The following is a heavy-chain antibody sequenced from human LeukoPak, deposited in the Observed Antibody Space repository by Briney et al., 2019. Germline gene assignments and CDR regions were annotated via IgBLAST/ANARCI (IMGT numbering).Heavy chain of an antibody. CDR1: GYTFTGYY. V-gene: IGHV1-2*02. J-gene: IGHJ4*02. Sequence: GASVKVSCKASGYTFTGYYMHWVRLAPGQGLEWMGWINPNSGGTNYAQKFQGRVTMTRDTSISTAYMELSRLRSDDTAVYYCARDRGLEYSSSEFDYWGQGTLVTVSS. CDR3: ARDRGLEYSSSEFDY. CDR2: INPNSGGT. D-gene: IGHD6-6*01.